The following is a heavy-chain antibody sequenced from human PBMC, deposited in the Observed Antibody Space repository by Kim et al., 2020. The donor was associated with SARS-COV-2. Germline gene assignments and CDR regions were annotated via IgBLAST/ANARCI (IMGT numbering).Heavy chain of an antibody. CDR3: ARDSSGFGEPYYYYYGMDV. Sequence: GGSLRLSCAASGFTVSSNYMSWVRQAPGKGLEWVSVIYSGGSTYYADSVKGRFTISRDNSKNTLYLQMNSLRAEDTAVYYCARDSSGFGEPYYYYYGMDVWGQGTTVTVSS. D-gene: IGHD3-10*01. V-gene: IGHV3-66*01. CDR2: IYSGGST. CDR1: GFTVSSNY. J-gene: IGHJ6*02.